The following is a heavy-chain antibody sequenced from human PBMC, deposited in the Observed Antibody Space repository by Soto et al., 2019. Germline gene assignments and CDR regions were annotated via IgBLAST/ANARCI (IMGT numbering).Heavy chain of an antibody. D-gene: IGHD3-10*01. J-gene: IGHJ4*02. CDR1: GYTFVSYG. Sequence: QVQLVQSGSDVKRAGASVRVSCKASGYTFVSYGLSWVRQAPGQRLEWMGWISAYNGNTGYAEQFQDRVTLTTDTSTSTAYLELRSLRFDDTAIYYCARDRADFYDSSTAFGDIWGPGTLVTVSP. CDR3: ARDRADFYDSSTAFGDI. V-gene: IGHV1-18*04. CDR2: ISAYNGNT.